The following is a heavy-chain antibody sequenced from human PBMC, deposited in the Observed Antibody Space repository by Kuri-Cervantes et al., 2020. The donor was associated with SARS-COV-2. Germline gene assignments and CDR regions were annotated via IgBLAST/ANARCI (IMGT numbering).Heavy chain of an antibody. CDR2: VSYNGTNK. V-gene: IGHV3-30-3*01. Sequence: GESLKISCTASGFNYLNYAIHWVRQAPGTGLEWVAVVSYNGTNKYYADSVKGRFTISRDNAKNSLYLQMNSLRAEDTAVYYCAVPKGNDYYGSGSYDYWGQGTLVTVSS. CDR3: AVPKGNDYYGSGSYDY. CDR1: GFNYLNYA. D-gene: IGHD3-10*01. J-gene: IGHJ4*02.